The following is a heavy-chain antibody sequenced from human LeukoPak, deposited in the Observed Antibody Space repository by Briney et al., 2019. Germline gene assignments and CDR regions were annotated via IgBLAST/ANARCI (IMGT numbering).Heavy chain of an antibody. CDR3: ARSERFNTGYSSSWYAANAFDI. Sequence: ASVSVSCKASGYTFTSYGISWVRQAPGQGLEWMGWISAYNGNTNYAQKLQGRVTMTTDTSTSTAYMELRSLRSDDTAVYYCARSERFNTGYSSSWYAANAFDIWGQGTMVTVSS. CDR1: GYTFTSYG. J-gene: IGHJ3*02. D-gene: IGHD6-13*01. CDR2: ISAYNGNT. V-gene: IGHV1-18*01.